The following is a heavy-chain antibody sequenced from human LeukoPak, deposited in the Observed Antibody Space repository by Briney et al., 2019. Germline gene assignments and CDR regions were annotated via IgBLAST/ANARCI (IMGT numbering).Heavy chain of an antibody. D-gene: IGHD2-2*01. Sequence: SVTVSCKASGGTFSSSAISWVRQAPGQGLEYMGGIIPIFGTANYAQKFQGRVMITADEFTSTAYMELSSLRSEDTAVYYCARSRRVRYCSSISCYVGYFDYWGQGTLVTVSS. J-gene: IGHJ4*02. CDR1: GGTFSSSA. CDR3: ARSRRVRYCSSISCYVGYFDY. CDR2: IIPIFGTA. V-gene: IGHV1-69*13.